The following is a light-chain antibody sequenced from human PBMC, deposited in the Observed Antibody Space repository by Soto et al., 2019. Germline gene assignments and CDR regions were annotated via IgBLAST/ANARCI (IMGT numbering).Light chain of an antibody. CDR2: DVS. V-gene: IGLV2-14*03. J-gene: IGLJ2*01. CDR1: SSDVGGYNS. Sequence: QSALTQPASVSGSPGQSITISCTGTSSDVGGYNSVSWYQQHPGKAPKLIIYDVSNRPSGVSNRFSGSKSGNTASLTVSGLQAEDEADYYCSSYPSSSTLVFGVGTKRTVL. CDR3: SSYPSSSTLV.